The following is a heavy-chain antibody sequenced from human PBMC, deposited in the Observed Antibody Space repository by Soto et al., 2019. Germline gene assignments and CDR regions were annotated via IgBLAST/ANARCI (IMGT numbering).Heavy chain of an antibody. Sequence: SVKVSCKTSGGTFSSYAISWVRQAPGQGLEWMGGIVPIVDTATYAQKFQGRVTITADESTSTAYMELRSPRSDDTAVYYCARVGYGDSYFDYWGQGTLVTVSS. V-gene: IGHV1-69*13. CDR3: ARVGYGDSYFDY. CDR2: IVPIVDTA. D-gene: IGHD4-17*01. CDR1: GGTFSSYA. J-gene: IGHJ4*02.